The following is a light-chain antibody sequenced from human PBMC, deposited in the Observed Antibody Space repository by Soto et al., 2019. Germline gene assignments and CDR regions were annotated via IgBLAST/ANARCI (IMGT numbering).Light chain of an antibody. Sequence: EIVLTQSPGTLSLSPGERATLSCRASQSVSSSYLAWYQQKPGQAPRLLIDGASRRATGIPDRFSGSGSGTDFTLTISRLEPEDFAVYYCQQYGSSPAVTFGGGTKVEIK. V-gene: IGKV3-20*01. CDR3: QQYGSSPAVT. CDR1: QSVSSSY. CDR2: GAS. J-gene: IGKJ4*01.